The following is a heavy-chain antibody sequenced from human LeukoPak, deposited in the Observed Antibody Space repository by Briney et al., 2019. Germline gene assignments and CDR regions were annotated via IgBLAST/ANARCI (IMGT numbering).Heavy chain of an antibody. V-gene: IGHV3-23*01. CDR2: IRGNGGGT. J-gene: IGHJ4*02. Sequence: GGSLRLSRAASGFTFSAYAMTWVRQAPGKGLEWVSIIRGNGGGTYYADSVKGRFNIFRDNSENTLYLQMNSLRVDDTAVYYCARVGQYYDFWSGFDFWGQGALVTVSS. D-gene: IGHD3-3*01. CDR3: ARVGQYYDFWSGFDF. CDR1: GFTFSAYA.